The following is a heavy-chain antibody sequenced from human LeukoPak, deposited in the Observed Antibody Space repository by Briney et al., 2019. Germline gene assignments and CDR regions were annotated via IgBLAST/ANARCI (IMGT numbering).Heavy chain of an antibody. Sequence: SETLSLTCTVSGGSISSGGYYWSWIRQHPGKGLEWIGYIYYSGSTYYNPSLKSRVTISVDTSKNQFSLKLSSVTAADTAVYYCASSRAHYYYYYGMDVWGQGTTVTVSS. CDR2: IYYSGST. CDR1: GGSISSGGYY. D-gene: IGHD1-1*01. J-gene: IGHJ6*02. CDR3: ASSRAHYYYYYGMDV. V-gene: IGHV4-31*03.